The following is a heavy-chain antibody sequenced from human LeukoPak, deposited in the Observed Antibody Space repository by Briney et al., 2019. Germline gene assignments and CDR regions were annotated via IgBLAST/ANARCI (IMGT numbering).Heavy chain of an antibody. CDR3: ASCRGSGGPWNPFDY. CDR1: GFTFSSYW. D-gene: IGHD1-1*01. J-gene: IGHJ4*02. CDR2: IKQDGSEK. Sequence: GGSLRLSCAASGFTFSSYWMSWVRQAPGKGLEWVANIKQDGSEKYYLASVKGRFTIFRDNARNSLYLQMNSLRAEDTAVYYCASCRGSGGPWNPFDYWGQGTLVTVSS. V-gene: IGHV3-7*01.